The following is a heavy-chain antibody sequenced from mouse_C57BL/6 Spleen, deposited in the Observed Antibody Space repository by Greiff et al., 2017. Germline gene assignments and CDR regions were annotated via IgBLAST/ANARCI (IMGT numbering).Heavy chain of an antibody. J-gene: IGHJ2*01. V-gene: IGHV1-64*01. CDR2: IHPNSGST. D-gene: IGHD1-1*01. CDR3: ARSGRITTVY. CDR1: GYTFTSYW. Sequence: QVQLKQPGAELVKPGASVKLSCKASGYTFTSYWMHWVKQRPGQGLEWIGMIHPNSGSTNYNEKFKSKATLTVDKSSSTAYMQLSSLTSEDSAVYYCARSGRITTVYWGQGTTLTVSS.